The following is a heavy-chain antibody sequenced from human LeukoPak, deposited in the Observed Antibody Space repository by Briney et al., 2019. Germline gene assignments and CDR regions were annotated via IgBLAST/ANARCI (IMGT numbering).Heavy chain of an antibody. CDR1: GGSFSGNF. Sequence: SETLSLTCAVYGGSFSGNFWSWVRQPPGKGLGWIGEINHRGNTNYNPSLKSRVTISVDTSKNQFSLKLSSVTAADTAVYYCARVPESVGINYFDSWGQGTQVTVSS. CDR3: ARVPESVGINYFDS. D-gene: IGHD1-26*01. J-gene: IGHJ4*02. CDR2: INHRGNT. V-gene: IGHV4-34*01.